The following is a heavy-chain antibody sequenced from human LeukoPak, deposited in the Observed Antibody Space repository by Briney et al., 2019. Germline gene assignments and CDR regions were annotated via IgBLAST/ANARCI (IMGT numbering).Heavy chain of an antibody. J-gene: IGHJ4*02. Sequence: GGSLRLSCAASGFPFSTHSLNWVRQAPGKGLEWVGVIRSKGYDGTTEYAASVQGRFSISRDDSKNIASLQMNSLKSEDTAVYLCARDLPYYYYSSGPDYWGQGTLVTVSS. D-gene: IGHD3-22*01. CDR2: IRSKGYDGTT. CDR1: GFPFSTHS. CDR3: ARDLPYYYYSSGPDY. V-gene: IGHV3-49*04.